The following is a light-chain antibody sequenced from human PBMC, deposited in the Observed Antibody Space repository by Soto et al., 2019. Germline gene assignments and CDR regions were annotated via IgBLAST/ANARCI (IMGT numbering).Light chain of an antibody. CDR1: SGHRSYA. J-gene: IGLJ3*02. Sequence: QLVLTQLPSASASLGAPVKLTCTLSSGHRSYAIAWHQQQPEKGPRYLMKVNSDGSHSKGDGIPDRFSGSSSGAERYLTISSLQSEDEADYYCQTWGTGIRVFGGGTKLTVL. V-gene: IGLV4-69*01. CDR3: QTWGTGIRV. CDR2: VNSDGSH.